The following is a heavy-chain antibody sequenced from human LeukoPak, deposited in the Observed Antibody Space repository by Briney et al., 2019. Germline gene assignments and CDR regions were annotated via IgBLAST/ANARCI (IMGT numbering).Heavy chain of an antibody. D-gene: IGHD5-12*01. J-gene: IGHJ6*02. CDR2: IRSDGTTT. CDR1: GFFLSTWW. V-gene: IGHV3-74*01. CDR3: ARDPVDIVATITYYYGMDV. Sequence: GGSLRLSCEASGFFLSTWWFNWVRRVPGKGLEWLSHIRSDGTTTYYADSVRGRFTISRDNSKNTLYLQMNSLRAEDTAVYYCARDPVDIVATITYYYGMDVWGQGTTVTVSS.